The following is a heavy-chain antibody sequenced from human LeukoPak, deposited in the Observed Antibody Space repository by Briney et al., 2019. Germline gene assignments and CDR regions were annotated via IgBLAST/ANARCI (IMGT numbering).Heavy chain of an antibody. Sequence: GESLKISCKGSGYSFTTYWIGWVRQMPGKGLEWMGIIYPGDSDTRYSPSFQGQVTISADKSINTAYLQWGSLKASDTAIYYCARQEGFDFWSGYYTGYYSGMDIWGQGTTVTVSS. V-gene: IGHV5-51*01. CDR2: IYPGDSDT. D-gene: IGHD3-3*01. CDR3: ARQEGFDFWSGYYTGYYSGMDI. CDR1: GYSFTTYW. J-gene: IGHJ6*02.